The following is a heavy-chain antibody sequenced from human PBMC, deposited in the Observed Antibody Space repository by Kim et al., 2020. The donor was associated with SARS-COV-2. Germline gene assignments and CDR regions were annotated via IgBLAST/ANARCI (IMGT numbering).Heavy chain of an antibody. J-gene: IGHJ6*02. D-gene: IGHD4-4*01. CDR1: GGTFSSYA. CDR3: ARSSWMTTVTTNYYGMDV. Sequence: SVKVSCKASGGTFSSYAISWVRQAPGQGLEWMGGIIPIFGTANYAQKFQGRVTITADESTSTAYMELSSLRSEDTAVYYCARSSWMTTVTTNYYGMDVWGQGTTVTVSS. V-gene: IGHV1-69*13. CDR2: IIPIFGTA.